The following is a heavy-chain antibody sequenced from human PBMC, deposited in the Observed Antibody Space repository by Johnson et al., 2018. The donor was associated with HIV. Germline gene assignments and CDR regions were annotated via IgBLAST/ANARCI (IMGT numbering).Heavy chain of an antibody. CDR2: IRSKAYGGTA. V-gene: IGHV3-49*04. D-gene: IGHD6-19*01. Sequence: VQLVESGGGLVQPGRSLRLSCTASGFTFGDYAMSWVRQAPGKGLEWVGFIRSKAYGGTAEYAASVNGRFTISRDDSKSIAYLQMNSLKTEDTAVYYCAQEKSSGWSCHAFDIWGQGTVGTVSS. CDR1: GFTFGDYA. CDR3: AQEKSSGWSCHAFDI. J-gene: IGHJ3*02.